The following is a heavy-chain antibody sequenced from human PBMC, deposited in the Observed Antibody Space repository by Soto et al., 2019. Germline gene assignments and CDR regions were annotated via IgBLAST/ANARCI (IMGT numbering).Heavy chain of an antibody. D-gene: IGHD5-18*01. CDR1: GFTFSSYS. V-gene: IGHV3-21*01. CDR3: ARAQRGYSYGFMDV. Sequence: GGSLRLSCAASGFTFSSYSINWVRQAPGKGLEWVSSISSTSSYIYYADSLKGRFTISRDNAKNSLYLQMRSLRAEDTAVYYCARAQRGYSYGFMDVWGKGTTVTVLL. CDR2: ISSTSSYI. J-gene: IGHJ6*03.